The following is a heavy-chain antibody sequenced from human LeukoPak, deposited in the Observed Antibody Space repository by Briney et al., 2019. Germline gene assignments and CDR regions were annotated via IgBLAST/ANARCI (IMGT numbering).Heavy chain of an antibody. Sequence: SETLSLTCAVYGGSFSGYYWSWIRQPPGKGLEWIGEINHSGSTNYNPSLKSRVTISVDTSKNQFSLKLSSVTAADTSVYYCARQGTTLPYYYFDYWGQGTLVTVSS. CDR2: INHSGST. D-gene: IGHD1-1*01. CDR1: GGSFSGYY. V-gene: IGHV4-34*01. J-gene: IGHJ4*02. CDR3: ARQGTTLPYYYFDY.